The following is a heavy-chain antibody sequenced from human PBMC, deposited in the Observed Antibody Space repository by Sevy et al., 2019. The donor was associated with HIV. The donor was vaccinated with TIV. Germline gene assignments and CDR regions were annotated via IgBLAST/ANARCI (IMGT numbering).Heavy chain of an antibody. Sequence: VGSLRLSCAASGFTFGSYTLHWVRQAPGKGLEWVALISQTYDGSKKYYIDSVQGRFTISRDNSKNTLYLQMDSLRPEDTAVYYCARDNSGYFFFDYWGQGTLVTVSS. V-gene: IGHV3-30-3*01. CDR1: GFTFGSYT. J-gene: IGHJ4*02. CDR2: ISQTYDGSKK. CDR3: ARDNSGYFFFDY. D-gene: IGHD3-22*01.